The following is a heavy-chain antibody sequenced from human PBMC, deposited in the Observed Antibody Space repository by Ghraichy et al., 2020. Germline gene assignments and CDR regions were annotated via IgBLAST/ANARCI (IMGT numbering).Heavy chain of an antibody. D-gene: IGHD6-13*01. J-gene: IGHJ6*02. CDR1: GFTFSSYS. CDR2: ISSSSSYI. Sequence: GESLNISCAASGFTFSSYSMNWVRQAPGKGLEWVSSISSSSSYIYYADSVKGRFTISRDNAKNSLYLQMNSLRAEDTAVYYCASPTYSSSWPRDYYGMGVWGQGTTVTVSS. CDR3: ASPTYSSSWPRDYYGMGV. V-gene: IGHV3-21*01.